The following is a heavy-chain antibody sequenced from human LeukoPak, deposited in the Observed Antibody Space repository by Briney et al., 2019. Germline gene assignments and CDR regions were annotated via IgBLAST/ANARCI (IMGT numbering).Heavy chain of an antibody. J-gene: IGHJ4*02. CDR3: AKCRVSGSASADY. V-gene: IGHV1-46*01. Sequence: ASVKVSCKASGGTFSSYAISWVRQAPGQGLEWMGKINPSGGTTTYAQKFQGRVTLTGDTSTSAVYMELSSLRSEDTAICYCAKCRVSGSASADYWGQGTLVTVSS. CDR1: GGTFSSYA. D-gene: IGHD6-19*01. CDR2: INPSGGTT.